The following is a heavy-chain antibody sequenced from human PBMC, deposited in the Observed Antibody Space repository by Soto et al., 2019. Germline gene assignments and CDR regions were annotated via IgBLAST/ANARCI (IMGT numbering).Heavy chain of an antibody. Sequence: QVQLQESAPGLVKPSQTLSLTCTVSGGSISSGGYYWSWIRKHPGKGLEWIGYIYYSGNTYYNPSLKSRVTISVDTSKNRLSLKLSSVTAADTAVYYWAFGGYSYGYDYWGQGTLVTVSS. V-gene: IGHV4-31*03. CDR2: IYYSGNT. CDR3: AFGGYSYGYDY. CDR1: GGSISSGGYY. J-gene: IGHJ4*02. D-gene: IGHD5-18*01.